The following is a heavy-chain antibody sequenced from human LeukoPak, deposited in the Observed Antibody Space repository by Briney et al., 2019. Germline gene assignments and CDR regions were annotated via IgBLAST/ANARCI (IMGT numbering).Heavy chain of an antibody. CDR3: AGDKWLRLGYYGMDV. CDR2: FDPEDGET. J-gene: IGHJ6*02. D-gene: IGHD5-12*01. CDR1: GYTLTELS. Sequence: ASVKVSCKVSGYTLTELSMHWVRQAPGKGLEWMGGFDPEDGETIYAQKFQGRVNITRDTSASTAYMELSSLRSEDTAVYYCAGDKWLRLGYYGMDVWGQGTTVTVSS. V-gene: IGHV1-24*01.